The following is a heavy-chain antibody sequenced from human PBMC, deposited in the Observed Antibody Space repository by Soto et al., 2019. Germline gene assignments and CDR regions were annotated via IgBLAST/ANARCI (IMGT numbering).Heavy chain of an antibody. J-gene: IGHJ4*02. CDR3: ARDRGSTALDY. Sequence: QVQLVQSGAEVKKPGASVKVSCKASGYTFTSYGISWVRQAPGQGLEWMGWISANNGNTNYAQKLQGRVNMTTDTPPSTAYMGLRSLRSDDTAVYYWARDRGSTALDYWGQGTLVTVSS. CDR1: GYTFTSYG. D-gene: IGHD3-16*01. V-gene: IGHV1-18*01. CDR2: ISANNGNT.